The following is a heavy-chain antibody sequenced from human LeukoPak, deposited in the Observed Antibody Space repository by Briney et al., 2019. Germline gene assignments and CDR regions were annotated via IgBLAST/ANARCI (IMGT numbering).Heavy chain of an antibody. D-gene: IGHD1-26*01. CDR2: ISYDGSNK. J-gene: IGHJ4*02. V-gene: IGHV3-30*18. CDR3: AKDHTYSGSSDY. CDR1: GFTFSSYG. Sequence: PGGSLRLSCAASGFTFSSYGMHWVCQAPGKGLEWVAVISYDGSNKYYADSVKGRFTISRDNSKNTLYLQMNSLRAEDTAVYYCAKDHTYSGSSDYWGQGTLVTVSS.